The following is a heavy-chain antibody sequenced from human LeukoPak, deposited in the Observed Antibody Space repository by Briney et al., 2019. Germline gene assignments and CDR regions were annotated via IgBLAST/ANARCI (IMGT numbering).Heavy chain of an antibody. CDR1: GGSTSSGNYY. V-gene: IGHV4-39*02. D-gene: IGHD3-3*01. CDR3: ARLGAGPTYYDFWSGYSSFYFDY. CDR2: ISSSGNT. J-gene: IGHJ4*02. Sequence: PSETLSLTCTVSGGSTSSGNYYWGWIRQPPGKGLEWLGGISSSGNTYYNPSLKSRITISIDTSKNHFSLKLSSVSAADTAVYYCARLGAGPTYYDFWSGYSSFYFDYWGQGTLVTVSS.